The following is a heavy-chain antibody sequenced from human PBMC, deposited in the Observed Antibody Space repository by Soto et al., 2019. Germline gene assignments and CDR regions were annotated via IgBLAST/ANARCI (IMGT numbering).Heavy chain of an antibody. CDR3: AKGSYRSSTSCYTGGGYNWFDP. J-gene: IGHJ5*02. Sequence: PGGSLRLSXAASGFIFSNYWMHWVRQAPGKGLVWVSRINSDGGTSNYADSVKGRFTISRDNAKNTLYLQMNSLRAEDTAVYYCAKGSYRSSTSCYTGGGYNWFDPWGQGTLVTVSS. CDR2: INSDGGTS. D-gene: IGHD2-2*02. CDR1: GFIFSNYW. V-gene: IGHV3-74*01.